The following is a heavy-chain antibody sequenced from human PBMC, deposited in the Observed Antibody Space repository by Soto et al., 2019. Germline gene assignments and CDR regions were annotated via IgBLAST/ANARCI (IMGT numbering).Heavy chain of an antibody. D-gene: IGHD5-12*01. CDR1: GGSFSGYY. CDR3: ARGRGHSGYDY. J-gene: IGHJ4*02. Sequence: SETLSLTSAGYGGSFSGYYWIWIRQPPGKGLDWIGEINHSGSTNYNPSLKSRVTISVYTSKNQFSLKLSSVTAADTAVYYCARGRGHSGYDYWGQGTLVTVSS. V-gene: IGHV4-34*01. CDR2: INHSGST.